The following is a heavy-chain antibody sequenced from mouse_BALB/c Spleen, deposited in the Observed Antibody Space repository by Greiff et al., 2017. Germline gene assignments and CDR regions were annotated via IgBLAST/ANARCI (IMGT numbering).Heavy chain of an antibody. V-gene: IGHV2-2*02. Sequence: VKLMESGPGLVQPSQSLSITCTVSGFSLTSYGVHWVRQSPGKGLEWLGVIWSGGSTDYNAAFISRLSISKDNSKSQVFFKMNSLQANDTAIYYCARRGVTTVVAYYAMDYWGQGTSVTVSS. CDR2: IWSGGST. J-gene: IGHJ4*01. D-gene: IGHD1-1*01. CDR1: GFSLTSYG. CDR3: ARRGVTTVVAYYAMDY.